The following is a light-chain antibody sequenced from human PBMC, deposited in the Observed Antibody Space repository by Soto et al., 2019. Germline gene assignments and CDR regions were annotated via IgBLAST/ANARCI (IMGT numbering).Light chain of an antibody. CDR3: DSWDDRLTVV. CDR2: RNS. J-gene: IGLJ2*01. V-gene: IGLV1-47*01. Sequence: QSVLTQPPSASGTPGQTVTISCSGSSSNIGTGYVYWYQQRPGSAPKFLIYRNSLRPSGVPDRFSGSKSGTSASLAIGGLRSEDEADYYCDSWDDRLTVVFGGGTKLTV. CDR1: SSNIGTGY.